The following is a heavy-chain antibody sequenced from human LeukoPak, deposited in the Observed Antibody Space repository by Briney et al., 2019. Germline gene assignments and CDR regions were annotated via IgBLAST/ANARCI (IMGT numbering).Heavy chain of an antibody. V-gene: IGHV3-64*01. Sequence: PAGSLRLSCAPSGFTFSSYAMHWVRQAPGKGLEYVSAISSNRGSTYYANSVKGRFAISRDNSKNTLYLQMGSLRAEDMAVYYCARGGHDAFDIWGQGTMVTVSP. CDR1: GFTFSSYA. CDR2: ISSNRGST. CDR3: ARGGHDAFDI. J-gene: IGHJ3*02.